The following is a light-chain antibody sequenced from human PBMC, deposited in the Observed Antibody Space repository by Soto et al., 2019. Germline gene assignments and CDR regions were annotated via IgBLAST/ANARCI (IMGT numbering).Light chain of an antibody. CDR3: QQYGSAPFT. CDR2: WAS. V-gene: IGKV4-1*01. J-gene: IGKJ4*01. CDR1: HNILYKSKNKSY. Sequence: IVMPQTPDSLGRSLGKRATIHSLPSHNILYKSKNKSYLAWYQQKPGQPPKLLIYWASTRESGVPDRFSGSGSGTDFTLTISRLEPEDFAVYYCQQYGSAPFTFGGGTKVDNK.